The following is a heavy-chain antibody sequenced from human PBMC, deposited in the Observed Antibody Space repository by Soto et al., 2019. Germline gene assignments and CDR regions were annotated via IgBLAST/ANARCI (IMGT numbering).Heavy chain of an antibody. D-gene: IGHD5-18*01. CDR2: ISSNGGST. J-gene: IGHJ6*02. CDR3: ARGDTAMTHYYYGMDV. Sequence: GGSLRLSCAASGFTFSTYAMHWVRQAPGKGLEYVSAISSNGGSTYYANSVKGIFTISRDNSKNTLYLQMGSLRAEDMAVYYCARGDTAMTHYYYGMDVWGQGTTITVSS. CDR1: GFTFSTYA. V-gene: IGHV3-64*01.